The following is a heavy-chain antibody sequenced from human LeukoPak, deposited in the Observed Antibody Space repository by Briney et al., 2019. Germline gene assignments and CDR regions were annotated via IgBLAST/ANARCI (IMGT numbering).Heavy chain of an antibody. CDR1: GYSISSGYF. CDR3: ARQNYTHYYDRSGNYYYYHMDV. V-gene: IGHV4-38-2*02. CDR2: ISHSGST. Sequence: PSETLSLTCIVSGYSISSGYFWGWIRQPPGKGLEWIGSISHSGSTFYNPSLKSRVAISVDTSKNQFSLRLSSVAAADTAVYFCARQNYTHYYDRSGNYYYYHMDVWDKGTTVTVSS. D-gene: IGHD3-22*01. J-gene: IGHJ6*03.